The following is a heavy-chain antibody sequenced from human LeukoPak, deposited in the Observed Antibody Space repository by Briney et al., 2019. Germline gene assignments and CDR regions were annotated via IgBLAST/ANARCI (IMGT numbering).Heavy chain of an antibody. V-gene: IGHV1-2*06. Sequence: ASVKVSCKASGYTFTGYYMHWVRQAPGQGLEWTGRINPNSGGTNYAQKFQGRVTMTRDTSISTAYMELSRLRSDDTAVYYCARMVDSSSWYGFVYWGQGTLVTVSS. CDR3: ARMVDSSSWYGFVY. J-gene: IGHJ4*02. CDR2: INPNSGGT. D-gene: IGHD6-13*01. CDR1: GYTFTGYY.